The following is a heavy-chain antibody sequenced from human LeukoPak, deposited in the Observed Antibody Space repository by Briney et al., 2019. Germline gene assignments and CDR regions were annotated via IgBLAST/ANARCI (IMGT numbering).Heavy chain of an antibody. Sequence: SETLSLTCTVSGYSISSGYYWGWIRQPPGKGLEWIGSIYHSGNTYYNPSLKSRVTISVDTSKNQFSLKLSSVTAADTAVYYCARGQARLSWFDPWGQGTLVTVSS. CDR2: IYHSGNT. V-gene: IGHV4-38-2*02. D-gene: IGHD6-19*01. J-gene: IGHJ5*02. CDR1: GYSISSGYY. CDR3: ARGQARLSWFDP.